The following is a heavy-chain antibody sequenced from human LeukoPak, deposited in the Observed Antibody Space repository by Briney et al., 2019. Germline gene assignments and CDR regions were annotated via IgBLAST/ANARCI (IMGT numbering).Heavy chain of an antibody. D-gene: IGHD1-26*01. Sequence: ASVKVSCKASGYTFTSYYMHWVRQAPGQGLEWMGIINPSGGSTSYAQKFQGRVTMTRDTSTSTVYMELSSLRSEDTAVYYCARAPILGATHSRSFDYWGQGTLVTVSS. CDR3: ARAPILGATHSRSFDY. CDR2: INPSGGST. V-gene: IGHV1-46*01. J-gene: IGHJ4*02. CDR1: GYTFTSYY.